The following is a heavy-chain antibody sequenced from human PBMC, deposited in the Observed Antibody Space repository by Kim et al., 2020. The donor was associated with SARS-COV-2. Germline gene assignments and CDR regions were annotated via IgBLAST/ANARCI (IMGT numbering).Heavy chain of an antibody. CDR2: AYDGGGA. CDR3: ASPLYCMRGICFWSFEN. J-gene: IGHJ4*02. V-gene: IGHV4-39*01. D-gene: IGHD2-15*01. CDR1: GGSISDTSYY. Sequence: SETLSLTCTVSGGSISDTSYYWGWIRQPPGKGLEWIGSAYDGGGAQYNPSLKSRVTISVDTSKNQFSLTLSSVSAAEAAVYYCASPLYCMRGICFWSFENWGQGTLLTVSS.